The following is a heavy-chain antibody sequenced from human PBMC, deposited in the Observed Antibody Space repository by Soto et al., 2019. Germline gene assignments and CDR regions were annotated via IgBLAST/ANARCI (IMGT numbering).Heavy chain of an antibody. J-gene: IGHJ4*02. V-gene: IGHV3-7*03. CDR1: GFIFSNYW. Sequence: EVQLVESGGGLVQDGGSLRLSCAASGFIFSNYWMTWVRQAPGKGLEWVANIKQDGSEIYYVDSVKGRFNISRDNAKNSLYLQMNSLRVEDTAVYYCATGLSTARITPRGYWGQGTLVTVSS. CDR3: ATGLSTARITPRGY. CDR2: IKQDGSEI.